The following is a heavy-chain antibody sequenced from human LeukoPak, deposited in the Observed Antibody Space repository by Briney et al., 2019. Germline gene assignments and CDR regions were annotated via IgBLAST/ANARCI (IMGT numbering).Heavy chain of an antibody. J-gene: IGHJ4*02. Sequence: ASVKVSCKASGYTFISYDINWVRQAPGQGLEWMGWMNPNSGNTGDAQKFQGRVTMTRNTSISTAYMELSSLRSEDTAVYYCARVLYYDFWSGYYYFDYWGQGTLVTVSS. V-gene: IGHV1-8*01. CDR1: GYTFISYD. D-gene: IGHD3-3*01. CDR2: MNPNSGNT. CDR3: ARVLYYDFWSGYYYFDY.